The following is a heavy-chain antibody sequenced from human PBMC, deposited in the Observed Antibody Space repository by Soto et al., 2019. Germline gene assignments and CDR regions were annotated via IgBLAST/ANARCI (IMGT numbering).Heavy chain of an antibody. CDR1: GYTFTSYG. CDR3: ARLGSGYSYGYPMGYYYGMDV. CDR2: ISAYNGNT. D-gene: IGHD5-18*01. J-gene: IGHJ6*02. Sequence: ASVKVSFKASGYTFTSYGISWVRQAPGQGLEWMGWISAYNGNTNYAQKLQGRVTMTTDTSTSTAYMELRSLRSDDTAVYYCARLGSGYSYGYPMGYYYGMDVWGQGNTVTVSS. V-gene: IGHV1-18*01.